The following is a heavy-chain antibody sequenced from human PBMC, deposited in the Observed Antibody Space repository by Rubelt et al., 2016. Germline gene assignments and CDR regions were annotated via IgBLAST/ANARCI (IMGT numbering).Heavy chain of an antibody. J-gene: IGHJ3*02. V-gene: IGHV4-59*01. CDR3: ARVKRELDAFDI. Sequence: QVQLQESGPGLVKPSETLSLTCTVSGGSISSYYWSWIRQPPGKGLEWIGYIYYSGSTNYNPSLKRRVTISVETSKNQCSLRLSSVTAADTAVYYCARVKRELDAFDIWGQGTMVTVSS. D-gene: IGHD1-26*01. CDR1: GGSISSYY. CDR2: IYYSGST.